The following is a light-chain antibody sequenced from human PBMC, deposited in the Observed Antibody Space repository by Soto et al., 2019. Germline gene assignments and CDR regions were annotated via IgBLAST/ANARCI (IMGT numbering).Light chain of an antibody. J-gene: IGKJ4*01. Sequence: DIQMTQSPSSVSASVGDRVTITCRASQGISNWLTWYQQKPGKAPNLLIYAASSLEIGVPSRFSGSGYGTDFTLTINSLQPEDFATYLCQQVNSFPHTFGGGTKVEIK. CDR1: QGISNW. V-gene: IGKV1D-12*01. CDR3: QQVNSFPHT. CDR2: AAS.